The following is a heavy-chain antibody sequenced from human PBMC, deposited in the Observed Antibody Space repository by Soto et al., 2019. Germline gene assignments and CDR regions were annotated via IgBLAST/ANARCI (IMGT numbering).Heavy chain of an antibody. D-gene: IGHD4-17*01. CDR2: IYSGGST. Sequence: EVQLVESGGGLVQPGGSLRISCAVSGFSVSSNDMTWVRQAPGKGLEWVSVIYSGGSTYSGDSVKGRFTISRHNSKNTLYLQMNSLRPEDTAVYYCARVYLSGDSVGGPFDYWGQGNLVTVSS. J-gene: IGHJ4*02. CDR1: GFSVSSND. V-gene: IGHV3-53*04. CDR3: ARVYLSGDSVGGPFDY.